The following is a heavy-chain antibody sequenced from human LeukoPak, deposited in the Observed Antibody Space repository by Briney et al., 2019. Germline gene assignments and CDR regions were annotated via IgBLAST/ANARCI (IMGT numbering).Heavy chain of an antibody. D-gene: IGHD6-13*01. CDR2: IYSGAGK. CDR3: VGIDI. Sequence: PGGALRLSRAPSRFTVSNNYMSWVRQAPGKGLEWVSVIYSGAGKYYADSVKGRFTISRDNSKNTLYLQMNSLRVEDTAVYDCVGIDIWGQGTMVTVSS. J-gene: IGHJ3*02. V-gene: IGHV3-53*01. CDR1: RFTVSNNY.